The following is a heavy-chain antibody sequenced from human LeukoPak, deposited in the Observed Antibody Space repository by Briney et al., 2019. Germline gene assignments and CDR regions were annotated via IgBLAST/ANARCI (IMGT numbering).Heavy chain of an antibody. CDR1: GGTFSSYA. Sequence: GSSVKVSCKASGGTFSSYAISWVRQAPGQGLEWRGGIIPIFCTANYAQKFQGRVTITTDESTSPAYMELSSLRSEDTAAYYCARGAAAGSYYYYYYMDVWGKGTTVTVSS. V-gene: IGHV1-69*05. J-gene: IGHJ6*03. D-gene: IGHD6-13*01. CDR3: ARGAAAGSYYYYYYMDV. CDR2: IIPIFCTA.